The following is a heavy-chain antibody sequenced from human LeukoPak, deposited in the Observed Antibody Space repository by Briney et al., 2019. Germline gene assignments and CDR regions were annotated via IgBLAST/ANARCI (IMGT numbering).Heavy chain of an antibody. V-gene: IGHV1-2*02. CDR2: INPNSGGT. J-gene: IGHJ3*02. CDR1: GYTFTGYY. Sequence: ASVKLSCKASGYTFTGYYMHWVRQAPGQGLEWMGWINPNSGGTNYAQNFQGRVTMTRDTSISTTYMELSRLRSDDSAVYYCAREGDTAMVSDAFDIWGQGTMVTVSS. D-gene: IGHD5-18*01. CDR3: AREGDTAMVSDAFDI.